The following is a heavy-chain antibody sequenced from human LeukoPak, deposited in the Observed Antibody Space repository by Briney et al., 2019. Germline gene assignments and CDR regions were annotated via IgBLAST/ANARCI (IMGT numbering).Heavy chain of an antibody. J-gene: IGHJ6*02. D-gene: IGHD3-9*01. CDR2: IYYSGST. CDR1: GGSISSYY. CDR3: ARGVLTPSSMDV. V-gene: IGHV4-59*01. Sequence: SETLSLTCTVSGGSISSYYWSWIRQPPGKGLEWIGYIYYSGSTNYNPSLKSRVTISVDTSKNQFSLKLSSVTAADTAVYYCARGVLTPSSMDVWGQGTTVTVSS.